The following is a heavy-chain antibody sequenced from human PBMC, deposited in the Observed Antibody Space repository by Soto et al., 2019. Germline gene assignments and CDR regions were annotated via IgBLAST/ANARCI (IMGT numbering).Heavy chain of an antibody. CDR3: ARGIAVALDAFDI. D-gene: IGHD6-19*01. CDR2: IIPILGIA. J-gene: IGHJ3*02. V-gene: IGHV1-69*02. Sequence: SVKVSCKASGGTFSSYTISWVRQAPGQGLEWMGRIIPILGIANYAQKFQGRVTITADKSTSTAYMELSSLRSEDTAVYYCARGIAVALDAFDIWGQGTRVTVSS. CDR1: GGTFSSYT.